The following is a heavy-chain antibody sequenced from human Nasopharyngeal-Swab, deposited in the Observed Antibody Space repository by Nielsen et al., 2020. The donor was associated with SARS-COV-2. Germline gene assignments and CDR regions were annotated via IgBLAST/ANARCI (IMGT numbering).Heavy chain of an antibody. V-gene: IGHV1-46*01. CDR2: INPRDGST. Sequence: ASVKVSCKASGYTFLSYYMYWVRQAPGQGLELMGVINPRDGSTTYTQKFQGRVTMTRDTSTPTDYMELSSLRSDDTAVYYCARASVSSTGLGWFDPWGQGTLVTVSS. CDR3: ARASVSSTGLGWFDP. CDR1: GYTFLSYY. J-gene: IGHJ5*02. D-gene: IGHD2-8*02.